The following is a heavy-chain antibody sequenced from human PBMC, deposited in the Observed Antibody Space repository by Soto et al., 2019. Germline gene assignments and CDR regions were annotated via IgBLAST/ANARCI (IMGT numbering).Heavy chain of an antibody. CDR1: GYSFTSYW. V-gene: IGHV5-10-1*01. Sequence: GESLKISCKGSGYSFTSYWISWVRQLPGKGLERMGRIDPSDSYTNYSPSFQGHVTISADKSISTAYLQWSSLTASDTAMYYCASSTGAYYYGMDVWGQGTSVTVSS. J-gene: IGHJ6*02. D-gene: IGHD2-2*01. CDR3: ASSTGAYYYGMDV. CDR2: IDPSDSYT.